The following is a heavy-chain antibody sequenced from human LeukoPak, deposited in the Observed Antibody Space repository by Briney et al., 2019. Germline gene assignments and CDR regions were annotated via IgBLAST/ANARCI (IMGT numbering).Heavy chain of an antibody. CDR1: GFTFSSYA. CDR3: AAPPTYCGGDCYWGNYYFDY. CDR2: ISGSGGST. Sequence: TGGSLRLSCAASGFTFSSYAMSWVRQAPGKGLEWVSAISGSGGSTYYADSVKGRFTISRDNSKNTLHLQMNSLRAEDTTVYYCAAPPTYCGGDCYWGNYYFDYWGQGTLVTVSS. D-gene: IGHD2-21*02. V-gene: IGHV3-23*01. J-gene: IGHJ4*02.